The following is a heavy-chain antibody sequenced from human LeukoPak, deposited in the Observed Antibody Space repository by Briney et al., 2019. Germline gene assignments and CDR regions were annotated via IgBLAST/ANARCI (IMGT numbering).Heavy chain of an antibody. Sequence: GGSLRLSCAASGFTFSSYAMNWVRQAPGKGLEWVSAISGSGGSTYYADSVKGRFTISRDNSKNTLYLQMNSLRAEDTAVYYCAKAVSGNYIKGFDYWGQGILVTVSS. D-gene: IGHD1-26*01. CDR1: GFTFSSYA. V-gene: IGHV3-23*01. CDR2: ISGSGGST. CDR3: AKAVSGNYIKGFDY. J-gene: IGHJ4*02.